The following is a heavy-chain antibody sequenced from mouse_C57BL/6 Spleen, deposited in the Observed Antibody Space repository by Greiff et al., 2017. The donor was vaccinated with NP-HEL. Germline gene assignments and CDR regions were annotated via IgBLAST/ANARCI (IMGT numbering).Heavy chain of an antibody. V-gene: IGHV5-4*01. D-gene: IGHD2-3*01. CDR3: ARDEGYDGYSHFDY. J-gene: IGHJ2*01. Sequence: EVQGVESGGGLVKPGGSLKLSCAASGFTFSSYAMSWVRQTPEKRLEWVATISDGGSYTYYPDNVKGRFTISRDNAKNNLYLQMSHLKSEDTAMYYWARDEGYDGYSHFDYWGQGTTLTVSS. CDR1: GFTFSSYA. CDR2: ISDGGSYT.